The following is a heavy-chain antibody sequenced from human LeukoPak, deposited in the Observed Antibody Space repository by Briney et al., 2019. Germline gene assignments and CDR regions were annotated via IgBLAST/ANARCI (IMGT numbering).Heavy chain of an antibody. CDR1: GFTFSSYA. CDR3: AKSPAYYYDSSGYRTGGAFDI. V-gene: IGHV3-23*01. CDR2: ISGSGGST. D-gene: IGHD3-22*01. J-gene: IGHJ3*02. Sequence: GGSLRLSCAASGFTFSSYAMSWVRQAPGKGLEWVSAISGSGGSTYYADSVKGRFTISRDNSKNTLYLQMNSLRAEDTAVYYCAKSPAYYYDSSGYRTGGAFDIWGQGTMVTVSS.